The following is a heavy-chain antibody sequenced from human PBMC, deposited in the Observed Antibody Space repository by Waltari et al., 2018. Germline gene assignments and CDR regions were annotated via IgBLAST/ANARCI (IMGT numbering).Heavy chain of an antibody. CDR3: ARDSTVTTLGIDI. D-gene: IGHD4-17*01. V-gene: IGHV4-39*02. CDR2: IYYSGST. Sequence: QLQLQESGPGLVKPSETLSLTCTVSGGSISSSSYYWGWLRQPPGKGPAGIGSIYYSGSTYYNPSLKSRVTISVDTSKNQFSLKLSSVTAADTAVYYCARDSTVTTLGIDIWGQGTMVTVSS. J-gene: IGHJ3*02. CDR1: GGSISSSSYY.